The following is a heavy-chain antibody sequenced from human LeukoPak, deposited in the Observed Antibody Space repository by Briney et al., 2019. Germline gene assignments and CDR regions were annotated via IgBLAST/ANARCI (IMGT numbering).Heavy chain of an antibody. CDR2: INPNSGGT. Sequence: GASMKVSCKASGYTFTGYYMHWVRQAPGQGLEWMGWINPNSGGTNYAQKFQGRVTMTRDTSISTAYMELSRLRSDDTAVYYCARVLIRGSSDDYWGQGTLVTVSS. V-gene: IGHV1-2*02. CDR3: ARVLIRGSSDDY. J-gene: IGHJ4*02. D-gene: IGHD6-13*01. CDR1: GYTFTGYY.